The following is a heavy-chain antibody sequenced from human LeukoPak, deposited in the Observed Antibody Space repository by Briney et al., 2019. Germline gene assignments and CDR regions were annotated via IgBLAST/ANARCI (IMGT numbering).Heavy chain of an antibody. D-gene: IGHD4-11*01. J-gene: IGHJ4*02. CDR1: GYIFTSYY. CDR2: INPNSGGT. V-gene: IGHV1-2*02. Sequence: EASVKVSCKASGYIFTSYYIHWVRQAPGQGLEWMGWINPNSGGTNYVQKYQGRVTMTSDTSISTAYMELRRLRSDDTAVYYCARDPHSNYFDYWGQGTLVTVSS. CDR3: ARDPHSNYFDY.